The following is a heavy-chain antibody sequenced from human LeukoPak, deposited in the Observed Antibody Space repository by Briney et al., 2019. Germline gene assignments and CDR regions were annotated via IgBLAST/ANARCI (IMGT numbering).Heavy chain of an antibody. D-gene: IGHD1-26*01. Sequence: PSETLSLTCTVSGGSISSRTYYWGWIRQPPGKGLEWIGEINHSGSTNYNPSLKSRVTISVDTSKNQFSLKLSSVTAADTAVYYCARDSLGAGTVGATSGYWGQGTLVTVSS. CDR1: GGSISSRTYY. J-gene: IGHJ4*02. CDR3: ARDSLGAGTVGATSGY. CDR2: INHSGST. V-gene: IGHV4-39*02.